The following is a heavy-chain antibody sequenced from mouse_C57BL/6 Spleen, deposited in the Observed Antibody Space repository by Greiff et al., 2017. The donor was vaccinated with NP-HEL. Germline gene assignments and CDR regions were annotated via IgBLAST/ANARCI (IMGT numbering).Heavy chain of an antibody. Sequence: EVKLVESGGGLVQPKGSLKLSCAASGFSFNTYAMNWVRQAPGKGLEWVARIRSKSNNYATYYADSVKDRFTISRDDSESMLYLQMNNLKTEDTAMYYCVSQDYYGSSYYFDYWGQGTTLTVSS. D-gene: IGHD1-1*01. V-gene: IGHV10-1*01. CDR1: GFSFNTYA. CDR3: VSQDYYGSSYYFDY. J-gene: IGHJ2*01. CDR2: IRSKSNNYAT.